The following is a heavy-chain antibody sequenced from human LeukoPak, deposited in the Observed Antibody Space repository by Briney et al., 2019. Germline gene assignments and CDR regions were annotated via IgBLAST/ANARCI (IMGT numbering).Heavy chain of an antibody. CDR1: GYTFTSCD. CDR3: TRGSRGRRDN. CDR2: MNPNSGNT. Sequence: ASVKVSCKASGYTFTSCDINWVRQATGQGLEWMGWMNPNSGNTGYGHSFQGRITMTRDISIGTAYMELSNLTSEDTAIYYCTRGSRGRRDNWGQGTLVTVSA. V-gene: IGHV1-8*01. J-gene: IGHJ4*02.